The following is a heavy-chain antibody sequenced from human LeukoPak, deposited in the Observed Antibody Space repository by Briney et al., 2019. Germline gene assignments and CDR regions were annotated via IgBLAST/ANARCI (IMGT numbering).Heavy chain of an antibody. Sequence: GRSLRLSCAASGFTFSSYGMHWVRQAPGKGLEWVAVISNDGGNKFYSDSVKGRFTISRDNSKNTLYLQMNSLRSEDTAVYSCANPRVTSPWSYYFDSWGQGILVTVSS. CDR1: GFTFSSYG. CDR3: ANPRVTSPWSYYFDS. D-gene: IGHD2-2*01. J-gene: IGHJ4*02. V-gene: IGHV3-30*18. CDR2: ISNDGGNK.